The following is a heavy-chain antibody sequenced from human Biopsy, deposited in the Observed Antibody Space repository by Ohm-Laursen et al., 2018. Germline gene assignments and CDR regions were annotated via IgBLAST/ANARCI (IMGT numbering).Heavy chain of an antibody. J-gene: IGHJ5*02. CDR3: ARGGGYNWNNGWFDP. V-gene: IGHV1-69*13. D-gene: IGHD1/OR15-1a*01. CDR2: IIGIFRTA. Sequence: VKISCKASGGTFSSSAITWVRQAPGQGLEWMGGIIGIFRTAHYAQKFQGRVTITADDFMSTAYMELSSLRSEDTAVYYCARGGGYNWNNGWFDPWGQGTLVTVSS. CDR1: GGTFSSSA.